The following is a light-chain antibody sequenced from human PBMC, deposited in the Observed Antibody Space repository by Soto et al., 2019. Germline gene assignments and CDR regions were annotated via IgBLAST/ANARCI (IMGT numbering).Light chain of an antibody. J-gene: IGLJ1*01. CDR3: CSYAGSSTSPYV. Sequence: QSALTQPASVSGSPEQSITISCTGTSSDVGSYNLVSWYQQHPCKAPKLMIYEVSKRPSGVSNRFSGSKSGNTASLTISWLQAEDEVDYYCCSYAGSSTSPYVFGTGTKVPVL. V-gene: IGLV2-23*02. CDR1: SSDVGSYNL. CDR2: EVS.